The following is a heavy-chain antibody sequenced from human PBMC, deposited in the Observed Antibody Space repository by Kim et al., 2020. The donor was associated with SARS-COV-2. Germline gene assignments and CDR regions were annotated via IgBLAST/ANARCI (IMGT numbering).Heavy chain of an antibody. CDR3: ARVTAAALFDY. J-gene: IGHJ4*02. CDR2: T. Sequence: TYYNPSRKGRVTISVDRSQNQFSLKVSSVTAADTAVYYCARVTAAALFDYWGQGTLVTVSS. D-gene: IGHD6-13*01. V-gene: IGHV4-30-2*01.